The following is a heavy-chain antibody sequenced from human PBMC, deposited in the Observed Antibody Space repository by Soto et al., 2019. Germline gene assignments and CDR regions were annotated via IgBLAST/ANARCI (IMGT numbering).Heavy chain of an antibody. CDR1: GYTFTSYG. Sequence: SVKVSCKASGYTFTSYGMSWVRQAPGQGLEWMGWISAYNGNTNYAQKLQGRVTMTTDTSTSTAYMELRSLRSDDTAVYYCARANFCSGFFGEWYDPWGQGSLVSVSS. CDR2: ISAYNGNT. V-gene: IGHV1-18*01. D-gene: IGHD3-3*01. CDR3: ARANFCSGFFGEWYDP. J-gene: IGHJ5*02.